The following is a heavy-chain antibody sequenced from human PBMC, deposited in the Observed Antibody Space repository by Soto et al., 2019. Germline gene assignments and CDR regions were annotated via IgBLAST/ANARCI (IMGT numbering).Heavy chain of an antibody. J-gene: IGHJ4*02. CDR2: IYYSGST. Sequence: TSETLSLTCTVSGGSISSGGYYWSWIRQHPGKGLEWIGYIYYSGSTYYNPSLKSRVTISVDTSKNQFSLKLSSVTAADTAVYYCARGDYYDSSGYYSFDYWGQGTLVTVSS. CDR3: ARGDYYDSSGYYSFDY. V-gene: IGHV4-31*03. D-gene: IGHD3-22*01. CDR1: GGSISSGGYY.